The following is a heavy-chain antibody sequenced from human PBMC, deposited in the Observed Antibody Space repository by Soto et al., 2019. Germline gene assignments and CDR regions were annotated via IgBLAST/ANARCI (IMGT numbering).Heavy chain of an antibody. CDR1: GFTFSSYS. CDR2: ISSSSSYI. V-gene: IGHV3-21*01. J-gene: IGHJ4*02. CDR3: AREDSSSSEQADY. Sequence: NPGGSLRLSCAASGFTFSSYSMNWVRQAPGKGLEWVSSISSSSSYIYYADSVKGRFTISRDNAKNSLYLQMNSLRAEDTAVYYCAREDSSSSEQADYWGQGTLVTVSS. D-gene: IGHD6-6*01.